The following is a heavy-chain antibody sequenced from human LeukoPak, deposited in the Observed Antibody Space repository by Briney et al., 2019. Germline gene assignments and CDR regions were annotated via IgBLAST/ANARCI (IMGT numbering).Heavy chain of an antibody. CDR2: ISAYNGNT. Sequence: GASVKVSCKASGYTFTSYGISWVRQAPGQGLEWMGWISAYNGNTNYAQKLQGRVTMTTNTSTSTAYMELRSLRSDDTAVYYCARLLRVFGVVSSSGLDYWGQGTLVTVSS. V-gene: IGHV1-18*01. CDR3: ARLLRVFGVVSSSGLDY. D-gene: IGHD3-3*01. CDR1: GYTFTSYG. J-gene: IGHJ4*02.